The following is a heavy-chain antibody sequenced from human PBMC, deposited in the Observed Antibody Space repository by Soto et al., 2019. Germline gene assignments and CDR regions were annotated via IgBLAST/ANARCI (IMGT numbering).Heavy chain of an antibody. Sequence: GGSLRLSCAASGFTFSNYAMSWVRQAPGKGLEWVSAIIDSGGSTYYADSVKGRFTISRDNSKNTLYLQMNSLRAEDTAVYYCAKVPLSGWGDNWFDPWGQGTLVTVSS. CDR1: GFTFSNYA. D-gene: IGHD6-19*01. CDR3: AKVPLSGWGDNWFDP. J-gene: IGHJ5*02. V-gene: IGHV3-23*01. CDR2: IIDSGGST.